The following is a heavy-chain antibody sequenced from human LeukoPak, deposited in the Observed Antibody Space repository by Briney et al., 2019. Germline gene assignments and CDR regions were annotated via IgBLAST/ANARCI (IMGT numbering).Heavy chain of an antibody. CDR1: GGSISSGGYY. J-gene: IGHJ4*02. D-gene: IGHD4-17*01. Sequence: PSQTLSLTCTVSGGSISSGGYYWSWIRQHPGKGLERIGYIYYSGSTYYNPSLKSRVTISVDTPKNQFSLKLSSVTAADTAVYYCARARPTVTTHFDYWGQGTLVTVSS. CDR3: ARARPTVTTHFDY. CDR2: IYYSGST. V-gene: IGHV4-31*03.